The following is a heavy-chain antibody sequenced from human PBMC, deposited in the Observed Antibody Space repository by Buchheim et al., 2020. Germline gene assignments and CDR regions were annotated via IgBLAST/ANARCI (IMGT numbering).Heavy chain of an antibody. Sequence: QEQLVQSGAEVKKSGASMKVSCKASGYTFTNFYVHWVRQAPGQGLEWMGLINCHDGSTDYAQKFQGSVTLTRDTSTTTVDMEVSSLRFEDTAIYYCSREDYYGMDVWGQGTT. CDR2: INCHDGST. V-gene: IGHV1-46*03. CDR1: GYTFTNFY. CDR3: SREDYYGMDV. J-gene: IGHJ6*02.